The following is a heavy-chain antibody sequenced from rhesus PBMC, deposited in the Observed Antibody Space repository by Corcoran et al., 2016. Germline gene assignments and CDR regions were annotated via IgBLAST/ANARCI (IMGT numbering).Heavy chain of an antibody. V-gene: IGHV4-127*01. J-gene: IGHJ4*01. CDR3: ARGGSPDY. CDR1: GYSISSGYG. CDR2: IVGSSGRT. Sequence: QVQLQASGPGLVPPSETLPLTFAVSGYSISSGYGWSWFRQPPWKGLGWFGYIVGSSGRTNYKPSLKSRVTISKYTSKKQFSLKLSSVTAADTAVYYCARGGSPDYWGQGVLVTVSS. D-gene: IGHD3-34*01.